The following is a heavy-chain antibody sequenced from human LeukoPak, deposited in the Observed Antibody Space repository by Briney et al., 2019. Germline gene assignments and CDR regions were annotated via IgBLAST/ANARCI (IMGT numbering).Heavy chain of an antibody. J-gene: IGHJ4*02. D-gene: IGHD2-2*01. CDR2: ISYDGSNK. CDR1: GFTFSSYA. CDR3: TRMIWRSRPFDY. Sequence: GGSLRLSCAASGFTFSSYAMHWVRQAPGKGLGWVAVISYDGSNKYYADSVKGRFTISRDNSKNSVDLQMHGLRAEDAAVYYCTRMIWRSRPFDYWGQGILVTVSS. V-gene: IGHV3-30-3*01.